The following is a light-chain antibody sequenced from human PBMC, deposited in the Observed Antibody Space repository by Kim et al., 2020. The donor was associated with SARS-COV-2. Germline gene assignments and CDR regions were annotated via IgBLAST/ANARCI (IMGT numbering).Light chain of an antibody. CDR3: QTWGTGSHAPNWV. V-gene: IGLV4-69*01. CDR1: SGHSSYA. CDR2: LNSDGSH. J-gene: IGLJ3*02. Sequence: QLVLTQSPSASASLGASVKLTCTLSSGHSSYAIAWHQQQPEKGPRYLMKLNSDGSHSKGDGIPDRFSGSSSGAERYLTISSLQSEDEADYYCQTWGTGSHAPNWVFGGGTQLTVL.